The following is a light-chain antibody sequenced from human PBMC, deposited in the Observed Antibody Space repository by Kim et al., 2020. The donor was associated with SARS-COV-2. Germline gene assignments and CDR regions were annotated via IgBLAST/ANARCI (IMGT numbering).Light chain of an antibody. Sequence: PGERATLSGRASQSVSSNLAWYQQKPGQAPRLLIYGASTRATGIPARFSGSGSGTEFTLTISSLQSEDFAVYYCQQYNNWPPLTFGGGTKVDIK. CDR1: QSVSSN. J-gene: IGKJ4*01. CDR2: GAS. CDR3: QQYNNWPPLT. V-gene: IGKV3-15*01.